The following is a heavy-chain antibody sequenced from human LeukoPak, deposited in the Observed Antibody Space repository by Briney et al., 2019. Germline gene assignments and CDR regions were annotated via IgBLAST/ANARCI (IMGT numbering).Heavy chain of an antibody. CDR3: ARDRVAVAVTGGGY. V-gene: IGHV4-59*12. D-gene: IGHD6-19*01. J-gene: IGHJ4*02. CDR2: IYYSGST. CDR1: GGSISGYY. Sequence: PSETLSLTCTVSGGSISGYYWNWIRQPPGKGLEWIGYIYYSGSTNYNPSLKSRVTISVDTSKNQFSLKLSSVTAADTAVYYCARDRVAVAVTGGGYWGQGTLVTVSS.